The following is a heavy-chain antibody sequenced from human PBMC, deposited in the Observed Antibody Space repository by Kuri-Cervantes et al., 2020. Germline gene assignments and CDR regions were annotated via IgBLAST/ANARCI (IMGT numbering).Heavy chain of an antibody. V-gene: IGHV3-23*01. CDR3: ARDARFQTYGDYDGGAELDY. Sequence: GGSLRLSCAASGFTFSSYAMSWVRQAPGKGQEWVSPISGSGVTSYYADSVKGRFTISRDNSKNTLYLQMNSLRAEDTAVYYCARDARFQTYGDYDGGAELDYWGQGTLVTVSS. CDR1: GFTFSSYA. J-gene: IGHJ4*02. CDR2: ISGSGVTS. D-gene: IGHD4-17*01.